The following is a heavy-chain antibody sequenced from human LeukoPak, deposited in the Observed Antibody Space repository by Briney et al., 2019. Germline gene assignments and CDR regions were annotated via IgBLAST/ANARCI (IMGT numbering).Heavy chain of an antibody. CDR1: GYSISSGYY. Sequence: SETLSLTCAVSGYSISSGYYWGWIRQPPGKGLEWIGSIYHSGSTYYNPSLKSRVTISVDTSKNQFSLKLSSVTAADTAVYYCARYMRLVNHWYLDLWGRGTQVTVSS. CDR3: ARYMRLVNHWYLDL. V-gene: IGHV4-38-2*01. D-gene: IGHD3-9*01. J-gene: IGHJ2*01. CDR2: IYHSGST.